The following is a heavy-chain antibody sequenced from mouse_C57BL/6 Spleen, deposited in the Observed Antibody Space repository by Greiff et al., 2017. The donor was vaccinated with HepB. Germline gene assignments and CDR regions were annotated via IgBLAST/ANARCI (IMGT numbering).Heavy chain of an antibody. V-gene: IGHV1-63*01. CDR2: IYPGGGYT. CDR1: GYTFTNYW. CDR3: ARHYDYDGYFDV. J-gene: IGHJ1*03. D-gene: IGHD2-4*01. Sequence: QVHVKQSGAELVRPGTSVKMSCKASGYTFTNYWIGWAKQRPGHGLEWIGDIYPGGGYTNYNEKFKGKATLTADKSSSTAYMQFSSLTSEDSAIYYCARHYDYDGYFDVWGTGTTVTVSS.